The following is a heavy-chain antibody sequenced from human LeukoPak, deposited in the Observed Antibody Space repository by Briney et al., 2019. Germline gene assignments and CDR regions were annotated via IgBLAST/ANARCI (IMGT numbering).Heavy chain of an antibody. J-gene: IGHJ1*01. V-gene: IGHV3-7*01. CDR3: TFLVREPQH. CDR2: IASDGSYT. Sequence: PGGSLRLSCAVSGFAFSQYYMGWVRQAPGKGLESVAIIASDGSYTAYVDSVKGRFTISRDNAKNSLHLQMSSLTAEDTAIYFCTFLVREPQHWGRGTLVTVSS. D-gene: IGHD3-10*01. CDR1: GFAFSQYY.